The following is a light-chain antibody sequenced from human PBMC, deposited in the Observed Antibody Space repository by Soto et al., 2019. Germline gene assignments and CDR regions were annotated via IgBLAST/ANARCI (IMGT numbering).Light chain of an antibody. V-gene: IGKV1-27*01. CDR3: QKYNSAPLT. J-gene: IGKJ4*01. CDR1: QVISNY. CDR2: AAS. Sequence: IQMTQSPSSLSASVGDRVTITCRASQVISNYLAWYQQKSGKDPKLLIYAASTLQSGVPSRFSGSGSGTDFTLTISSLQPEDVATYYCQKYNSAPLTFGGGTKVDIK.